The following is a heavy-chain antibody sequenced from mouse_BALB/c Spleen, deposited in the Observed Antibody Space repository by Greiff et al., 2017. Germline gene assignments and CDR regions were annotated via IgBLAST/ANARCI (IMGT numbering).Heavy chain of an antibody. D-gene: IGHD6-1*01. V-gene: IGHV5-17*02. CDR1: GFTFSSFG. CDR2: ISSGSSTI. Sequence: EVKLMESGGGLVQPGGSRKLSCAASGFTFSSFGMHWVRQAPEKGLEWVAYISSGSSTIYYADTVKGRFTISRDNPKNTLFLQMTSLRSEDTAMYYCARSANYYAMDYWGQGTSVTVSS. CDR3: ARSANYYAMDY. J-gene: IGHJ4*01.